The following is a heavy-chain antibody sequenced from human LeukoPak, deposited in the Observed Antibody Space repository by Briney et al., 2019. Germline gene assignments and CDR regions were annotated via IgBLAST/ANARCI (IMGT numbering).Heavy chain of an antibody. CDR3: AKCGSGSAIEYYLDY. CDR1: GFTFSSYA. CDR2: ISGSGGST. Sequence: PGGSLRLSCAAPGFTFSSYAMSWVRQAPGKGLEWVSAISGSGGSTYYADSVKGRFTISRDNSKNTLYLQMNSLRAEDTAVYYCAKCGSGSAIEYYLDYWGQGTLVTVSS. V-gene: IGHV3-23*01. D-gene: IGHD3-10*01. J-gene: IGHJ4*02.